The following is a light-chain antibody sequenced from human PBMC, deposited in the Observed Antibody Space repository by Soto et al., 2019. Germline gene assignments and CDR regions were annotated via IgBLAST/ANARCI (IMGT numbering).Light chain of an antibody. V-gene: IGKV4-1*01. Sequence: VRTQPAESVAVSLGXRATINCKSSQSVLYSSNNKNYLAWYQQKPGQPPTLLIYWASTRESGVPARFSGSGSGTDFTLTISSLQAEDVAVYYCQQYYSTPPWTFGQGTKVDIK. CDR2: WAS. CDR3: QQYYSTPPWT. J-gene: IGKJ1*01. CDR1: QSVLYSSNNKNY.